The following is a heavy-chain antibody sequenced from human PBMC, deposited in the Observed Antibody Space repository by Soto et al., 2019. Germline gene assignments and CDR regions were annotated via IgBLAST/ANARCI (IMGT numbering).Heavy chain of an antibody. V-gene: IGHV1-18*01. D-gene: IGHD1-26*01. CDR2: ISAYNGNT. CDR3: ARAEQVGAYLLYFDS. J-gene: IGHJ4*02. Sequence: ASVKVSCKASGYTFTSYGITWVRQAPGQGLEWMGWISAYNGNTNYAQKFQGRVTMTTDTSTSTAYMQLRSLRSDDTAVYYCARAEQVGAYLLYFDSWGQGTLVTVSS. CDR1: GYTFTSYG.